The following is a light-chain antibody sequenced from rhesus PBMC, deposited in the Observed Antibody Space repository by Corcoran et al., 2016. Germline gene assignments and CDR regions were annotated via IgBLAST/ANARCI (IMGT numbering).Light chain of an antibody. CDR2: WAS. V-gene: IGKV4-1*01. CDR1: QSLLYSSTNKNY. J-gene: IGKJ2*01. CDR3: QQYYSSPYS. Sequence: DIVMTQSPDSLAVSLGERVTINCKSSQSLLYSSTNKNYLAWYQQKPGQDPKLLISWASTRESGVPTRFRGRGSGTDFTLTRSGLQAEDVAVYYCQQYYSSPYSFGQGTKVEIK.